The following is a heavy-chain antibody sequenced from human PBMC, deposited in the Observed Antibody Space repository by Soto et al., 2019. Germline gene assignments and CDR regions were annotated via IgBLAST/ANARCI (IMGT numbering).Heavy chain of an antibody. CDR3: AQRAGFNGNWNGGHFDH. V-gene: IGHV2-5*02. CDR1: GFSLNARPVG. Sequence: QITLKGSGPTRVKPTQTLTLTCTFSGFSLNARPVGVGWIRQPPGKALERLALIYWDDDKRYSPSLNSRLTNPKDHSKNQVSLKMTNMDPVDNAIYFCAQRAGFNGNWNGGHFDHWGQGALVTVSS. D-gene: IGHD1-1*01. CDR2: IYWDDDK. J-gene: IGHJ4*02.